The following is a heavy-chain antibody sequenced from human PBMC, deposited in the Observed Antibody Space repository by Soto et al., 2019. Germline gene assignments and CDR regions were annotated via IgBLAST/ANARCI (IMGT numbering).Heavy chain of an antibody. Sequence: QVQLVESGGGVVQPGRSLRLSCAASGFTFSAYTMHWVRQPPGKGLEWVAVISYDGKNERYTDPVKGRFTVSRDNSKYTLYLQMISLKSEDTAVYYCARDGYSGRSDGFEIWGQGTMVTVSS. CDR3: ARDGYSGRSDGFEI. CDR2: ISYDGKNE. V-gene: IGHV3-30*04. CDR1: GFTFSAYT. D-gene: IGHD1-26*01. J-gene: IGHJ3*02.